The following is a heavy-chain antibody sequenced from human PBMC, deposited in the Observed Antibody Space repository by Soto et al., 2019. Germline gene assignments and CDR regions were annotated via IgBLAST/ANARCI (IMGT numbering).Heavy chain of an antibody. J-gene: IGHJ6*02. CDR1: GGTFSSYA. Sequence: GASVKVSFKASGGTFSSYAISWVRQAPGQGLEWMGGITPIFGTANYAQKFQGRVTITADESTSTAYMELSSLRSEDTAVYYCARETDVDTAMGSFYYYYGMDVWGQGTTVTVSS. D-gene: IGHD5-18*01. V-gene: IGHV1-69*13. CDR2: ITPIFGTA. CDR3: ARETDVDTAMGSFYYYYGMDV.